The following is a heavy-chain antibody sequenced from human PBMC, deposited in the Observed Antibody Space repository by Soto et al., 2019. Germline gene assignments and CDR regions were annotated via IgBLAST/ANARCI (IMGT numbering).Heavy chain of an antibody. Sequence: SETLSLTCAVYGGSFSGYYWSWIRQPPGKGLEWIGEINHSGSTNYNPSLKSRVTISVDTSKNQFSLKLSSVTAADTAVYYCARMPSGSYRGYYYYYGMDVWGQGTTVTVSS. CDR2: INHSGST. CDR3: ARMPSGSYRGYYYYYGMDV. V-gene: IGHV4-34*01. CDR1: GGSFSGYY. D-gene: IGHD1-26*01. J-gene: IGHJ6*02.